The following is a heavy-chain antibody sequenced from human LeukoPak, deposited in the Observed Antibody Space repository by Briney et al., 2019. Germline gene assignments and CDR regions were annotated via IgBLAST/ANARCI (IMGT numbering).Heavy chain of an antibody. CDR2: IYHSGST. CDR3: ARSYSNYSPFDY. CDR1: GGSISSGGYS. D-gene: IGHD4-11*01. J-gene: IGHJ4*02. V-gene: IGHV4-30-2*01. Sequence: SETLSLTCAVSGGSISSGGYSWSWIPQPPGKGLEWIGYIYHSGSTYYNPSLKSRVTISVDRSKNQFSLKLSSVTAADTAVYYCARSYSNYSPFDYWGQGTLVTVSS.